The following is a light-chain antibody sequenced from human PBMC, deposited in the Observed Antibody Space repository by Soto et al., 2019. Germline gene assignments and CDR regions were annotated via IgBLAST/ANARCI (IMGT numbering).Light chain of an antibody. J-gene: IGKJ5*01. CDR2: GAS. Sequence: EVVLTQSPVTLSLSPGERATLSCRASQRVGSIYLAWYQQRLGQAPSLLISGASNRATGMPVRFSGSGSGTDFTPTISVLEPEDFAVYYCQQYGSSSITFGQGTRLEIK. CDR1: QRVGSIY. CDR3: QQYGSSSIT. V-gene: IGKV3-20*01.